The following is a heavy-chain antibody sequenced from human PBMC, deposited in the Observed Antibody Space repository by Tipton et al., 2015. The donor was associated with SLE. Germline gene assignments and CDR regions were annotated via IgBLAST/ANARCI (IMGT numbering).Heavy chain of an antibody. CDR2: IYYSGST. V-gene: IGHV4-59*01. Sequence: LRLSCTVSGGSISSYYWSWIRQPPGKGLEWIGYIYYSGSTNYNPSLKSRVTISVDTSKNQFSLKLGSVTAADTAVYYCARAQLGIRGIDYWGQGTLVTVSS. D-gene: IGHD7-27*01. J-gene: IGHJ4*02. CDR1: GGSISSYY. CDR3: ARAQLGIRGIDY.